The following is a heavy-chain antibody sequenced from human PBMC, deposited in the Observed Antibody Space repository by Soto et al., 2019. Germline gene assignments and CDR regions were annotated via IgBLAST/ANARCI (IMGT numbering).Heavy chain of an antibody. CDR1: GGSISSGDYY. Sequence: PSETLSLTCTVSGGSISSGDYYWSWIRQPPGKGLEWIGSIYYSGSTYYNPSLKSRVTISVDTSKNQFSLKLSSVTAADTAVYYCASRKSSPYFDYWGQGTLVTVSS. CDR2: IYYSGST. V-gene: IGHV4-39*01. CDR3: ASRKSSPYFDY. J-gene: IGHJ4*02. D-gene: IGHD3-10*01.